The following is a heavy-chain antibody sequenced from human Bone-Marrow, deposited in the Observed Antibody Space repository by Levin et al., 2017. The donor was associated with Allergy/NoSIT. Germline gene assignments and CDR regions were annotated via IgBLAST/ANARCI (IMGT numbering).Heavy chain of an antibody. J-gene: IGHJ3*01. V-gene: IGHV3-30*04. CDR2: ISHDETSE. D-gene: IGHD3-22*01. CDR1: TSTFSRYV. CDR3: STAGRTSGYADAFEF. Sequence: GGSLRLSCTASTSTFSRYVLHWVRQAPGKGLEWVAVISHDETSEAFAESVKGRFTISKDNSKRTLYLLMNSLRQEDTAVYYCSTAGRTSGYADAFEFWGQGTMVAVSS.